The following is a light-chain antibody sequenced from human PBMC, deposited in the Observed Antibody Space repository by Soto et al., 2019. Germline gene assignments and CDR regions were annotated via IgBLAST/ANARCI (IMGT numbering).Light chain of an antibody. J-gene: IGLJ2*01. Sequence: QSALTQPPSASGSPGQSVTISCTGTSSDVGGYKYVSWYQQHPGKAPKLMIYEVSKRPSGVPDRFSGSKSGNTASLTVSGLQAEDEADYYCQSYDSSLSGSEIFGGGTKLTVL. CDR2: EVS. CDR1: SSDVGGYKY. CDR3: QSYDSSLSGSEI. V-gene: IGLV2-8*01.